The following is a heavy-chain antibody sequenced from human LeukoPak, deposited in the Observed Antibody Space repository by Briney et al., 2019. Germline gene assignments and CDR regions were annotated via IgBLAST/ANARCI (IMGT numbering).Heavy chain of an antibody. CDR1: RLTFSRYS. CDR2: ISAGGGNA. Sequence: GGSLRLSCVVSRLTFSRYSMSWVRQAPGKGLEWVSGISAGGGNAWYPDSVKGRFTISRDNSKNTLFLQMDSLRVEDTAIYYCAKDAAGPEYWGQGTRVTVSS. V-gene: IGHV3-23*01. D-gene: IGHD6-13*01. J-gene: IGHJ4*02. CDR3: AKDAAGPEY.